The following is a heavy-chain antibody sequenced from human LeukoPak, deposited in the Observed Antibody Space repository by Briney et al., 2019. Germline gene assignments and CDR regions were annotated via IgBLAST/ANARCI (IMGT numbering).Heavy chain of an antibody. Sequence: GGSLRLSCAASGFTVSSSYMNWVRQAPGKGLEWVSSISSSSSYIYYADSVKGRFTISRDNAKNSLYLQMNSLRAEDTAVYYCARTDTAMVNHYWGQGTLVTVSS. CDR3: ARTDTAMVNHY. V-gene: IGHV3-21*01. J-gene: IGHJ4*02. D-gene: IGHD5-18*01. CDR1: GFTVSSSY. CDR2: ISSSSSYI.